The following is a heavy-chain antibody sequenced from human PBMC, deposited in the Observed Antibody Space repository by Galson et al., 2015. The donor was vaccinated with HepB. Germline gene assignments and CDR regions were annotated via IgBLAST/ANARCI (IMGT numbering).Heavy chain of an antibody. CDR1: GGTFSSYA. CDR3: AGEGGSGSLDY. V-gene: IGHV1-69*13. Sequence: SVKVSCEASGGTFSSYAISWVRQAPGEELEWMGGIIPTFGATNYAQMFQGRVTITPDEFTSTAYMDLSSLTSEDTAVYYCAGEGGSGSLDYWGQGTLVTVSS. CDR2: IIPTFGAT. J-gene: IGHJ4*02. D-gene: IGHD1-26*01.